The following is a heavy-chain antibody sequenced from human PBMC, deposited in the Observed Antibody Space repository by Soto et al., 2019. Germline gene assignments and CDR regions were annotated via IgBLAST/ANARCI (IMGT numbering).Heavy chain of an antibody. CDR2: MNPNSGNT. V-gene: IGHV1-8*01. D-gene: IGHD2-15*01. CDR1: GYTFTSYD. CDR3: ARAAEYCSGGSCYDFYYYYYYGMDV. J-gene: IGHJ6*02. Sequence: GASVKVSCKASGYTFTSYDINWVRQATGQGLEWMGWMNPNSGNTGYAQKFQGRVTMTRNTSISTAYMELSSLRSEDTAVYYCARAAEYCSGGSCYDFYYYYYYGMDVWGQGTTVTVSS.